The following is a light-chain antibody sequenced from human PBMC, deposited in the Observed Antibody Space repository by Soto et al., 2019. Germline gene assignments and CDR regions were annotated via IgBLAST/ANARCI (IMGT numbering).Light chain of an antibody. Sequence: QSVLTQPASVSGSPGQSITISCTRTSSDVGSYNFVSWYQQHPGKVPKVMIYEVSKRPSGVSGRFSGSKSGNTASLTISGLQAEDEADYYCCADAGRSTYVFGTGTKVTVL. J-gene: IGLJ1*01. CDR2: EVS. CDR3: CADAGRSTYV. CDR1: SSDVGSYNF. V-gene: IGLV2-23*02.